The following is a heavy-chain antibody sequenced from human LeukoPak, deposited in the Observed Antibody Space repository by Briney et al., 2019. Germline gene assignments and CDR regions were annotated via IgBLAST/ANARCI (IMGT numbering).Heavy chain of an antibody. J-gene: IGHJ6*04. V-gene: IGHV3-33*01. CDR3: ARAPASYYDILTGGYYYGMDV. CDR2: IWYDGSNK. Sequence: GGSLRLSCAASGFTFSSYGMHWVRQAPGKGLEWVAVIWYDGSNKYYADSVEGRFTISRDNSKNTLYLQMNSLRAEDTAVYYCARAPASYYDILTGGYYYGMDVWGKGTTVTVSS. D-gene: IGHD3-9*01. CDR1: GFTFSSYG.